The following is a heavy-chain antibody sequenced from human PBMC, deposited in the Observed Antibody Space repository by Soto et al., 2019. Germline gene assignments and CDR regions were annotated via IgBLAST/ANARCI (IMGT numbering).Heavy chain of an antibody. CDR3: AGRPPPASKIFDW. CDR1: GDSISSSNYY. CDR2: IYHSGTT. J-gene: IGHJ4*02. Sequence: SETLSLTCTVSGDSISSSNYYWGWIRQPPGKGLEWIGTIYHSGTTYYNPSLESRLTMSIDTSKNQFSLKLTSVTAADSAIYFCAGRPPPASKIFDWWGQGTQVTVSS. D-gene: IGHD2-2*01. V-gene: IGHV4-39*01.